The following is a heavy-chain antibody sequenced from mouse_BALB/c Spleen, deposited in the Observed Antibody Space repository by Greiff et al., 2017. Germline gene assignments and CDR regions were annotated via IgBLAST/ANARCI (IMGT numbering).Heavy chain of an antibody. CDR1: GFTFSDYY. Sequence: EVKVVESGGGLVKPGGSLKLSCAASGFTFSDYYMYWVRQTPEKRLEWVATISDGGSYTYYPDSVKGRFTISRDNAKNNLYLQMSSLKSEDTAMYYCARDEGDYGIRYYAMDYWGQGTSVTVSS. J-gene: IGHJ4*01. CDR2: ISDGGSYT. CDR3: ARDEGDYGIRYYAMDY. V-gene: IGHV5-4*02. D-gene: IGHD1-1*01.